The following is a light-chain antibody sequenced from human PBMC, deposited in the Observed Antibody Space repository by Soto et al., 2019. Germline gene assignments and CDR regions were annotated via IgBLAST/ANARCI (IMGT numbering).Light chain of an antibody. V-gene: IGKV3-15*01. Sequence: ILLTQSPATLAVSPGEGATLSCRASQSVRDNLAWYQQKPGQAPRLLIYRASTRATGVPARFSGSGSGTEFTLTISSLQSEDVSVYFCQHYNFWPHTFGQGTKVDIK. J-gene: IGKJ2*01. CDR1: QSVRDN. CDR2: RAS. CDR3: QHYNFWPHT.